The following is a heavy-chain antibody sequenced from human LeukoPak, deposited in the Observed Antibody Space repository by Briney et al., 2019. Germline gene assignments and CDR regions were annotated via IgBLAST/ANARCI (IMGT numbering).Heavy chain of an antibody. CDR3: ARARKSGGITMLRGVKDRGWFDP. Sequence: GGSLRLSCVASGFTLRSYVMNWVRQTPGKGLEWVSSISGSGDSTFYADSVKGRFTISRDISKNTLYLQMNSLRAEDTAVYYCARARKSGGITMLRGVKDRGWFDPWGQGTLVTVSS. CDR2: ISGSGDST. V-gene: IGHV3-23*01. CDR1: GFTLRSYV. D-gene: IGHD3-10*01. J-gene: IGHJ5*02.